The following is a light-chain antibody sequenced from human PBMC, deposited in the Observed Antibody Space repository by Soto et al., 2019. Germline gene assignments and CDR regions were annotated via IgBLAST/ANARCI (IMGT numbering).Light chain of an antibody. CDR2: AAS. Sequence: DIQMTQSPSSLSASVGDRVTITCRASESISRHLNWYQQKPGKAPNLPIYAASSLQNGVPSRFRGGGSGTDFTLIISNLQPEDFATYYCQQSYTTLSITFGQGTRLEIK. CDR1: ESISRH. V-gene: IGKV1-39*01. J-gene: IGKJ5*01. CDR3: QQSYTTLSIT.